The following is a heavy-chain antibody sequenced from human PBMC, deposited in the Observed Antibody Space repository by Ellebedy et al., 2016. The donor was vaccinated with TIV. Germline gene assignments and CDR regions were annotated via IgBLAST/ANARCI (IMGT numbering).Heavy chain of an antibody. CDR2: IGPSGTNI. CDR1: GFTFSSYA. Sequence: GESLKISXAASGFTFSSYAMSWIRQAPGKGLEWVSYIGPSGTNIYYPDSMKGRFTISRDNAKNSLDLQMNSLRAEDTAVYYCARDEGSSSSLDYWGQGTLVTVSS. D-gene: IGHD6-6*01. CDR3: ARDEGSSSSLDY. V-gene: IGHV3-11*04. J-gene: IGHJ4*02.